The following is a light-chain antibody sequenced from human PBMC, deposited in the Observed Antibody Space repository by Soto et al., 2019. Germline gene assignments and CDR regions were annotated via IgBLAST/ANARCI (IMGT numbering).Light chain of an antibody. V-gene: IGLV2-14*01. Sequence: QSALTQPASISGSPGQSITIPCTGTSSDVGAHNFVSWYRQYPGKAPKLIMFKVINRSSGVSNRISGSKSGNTASLTISGLQTEDEADYYCSSYISHITPVVFGGGTKVTVL. J-gene: IGLJ2*01. CDR1: SSDVGAHNF. CDR3: SSYISHITPVV. CDR2: KVI.